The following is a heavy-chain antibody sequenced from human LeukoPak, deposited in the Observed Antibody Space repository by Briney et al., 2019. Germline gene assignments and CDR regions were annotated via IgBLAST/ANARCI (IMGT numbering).Heavy chain of an antibody. Sequence: PSETLSLTCTVSGGSISSSSYYWCWSRQPPGKGLEWFGSIYYRGSTYYNPSLKSRVTISVDTSKNQFSLKLSSVTAAETAVNYCARGAVAGTGTFDYWGEGTLVTVSS. CDR2: IYYRGST. D-gene: IGHD6-19*01. CDR3: ARGAVAGTGTFDY. CDR1: GGSISSSSYY. J-gene: IGHJ4*02. V-gene: IGHV4-39*01.